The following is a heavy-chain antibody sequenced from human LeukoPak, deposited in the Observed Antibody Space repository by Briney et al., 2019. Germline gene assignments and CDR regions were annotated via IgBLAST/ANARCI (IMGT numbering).Heavy chain of an antibody. Sequence: PSETLSLTCTVSGGSISSYYWSWLRQPPGKGLEWIGYIYYSGNTNYNPPLKSRVTISVDTSKNQFSLKLSSVTAADTAVYYCARDSVGAMGYWGQGTLVTVSS. CDR1: GGSISSYY. D-gene: IGHD1-26*01. J-gene: IGHJ4*02. V-gene: IGHV4-59*01. CDR2: IYYSGNT. CDR3: ARDSVGAMGY.